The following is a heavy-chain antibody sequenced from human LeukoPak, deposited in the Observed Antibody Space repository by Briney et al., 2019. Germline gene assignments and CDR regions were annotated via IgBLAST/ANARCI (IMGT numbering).Heavy chain of an antibody. J-gene: IGHJ6*03. CDR1: GFTFSSYA. Sequence: GGSLRLSCAASGFTFSSYAMHWVRQAPGKGLEWVAVISYDGSNKYYADSVKGRFTISRDNSKNTLYLQMNSLRAEDTAVYYCARVARGDYYYYYMDVWGKGTTVTVSS. CDR2: ISYDGSNK. V-gene: IGHV3-30*04. D-gene: IGHD3-10*01. CDR3: ARVARGDYYYYYMDV.